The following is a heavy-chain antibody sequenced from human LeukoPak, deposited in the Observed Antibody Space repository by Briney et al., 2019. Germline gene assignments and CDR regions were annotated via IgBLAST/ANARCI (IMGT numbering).Heavy chain of an antibody. J-gene: IGHJ4*02. V-gene: IGHV3-48*03. D-gene: IGHD3-16*01. CDR1: GFTFSSYE. CDR2: ISSSGSTT. Sequence: GGSLRLSCAASGFTFSSYEMNWVRQPPGKGLEWVSYISSSGSTTYYADSVKGRFTISRDNAKNSLYLQMNSLRAEDTAVYYCASGGTYWGQGTLVTVSS. CDR3: ASGGTY.